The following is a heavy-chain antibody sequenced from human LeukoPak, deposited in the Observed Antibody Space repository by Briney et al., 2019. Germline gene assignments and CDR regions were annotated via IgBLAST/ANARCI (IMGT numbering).Heavy chain of an antibody. CDR1: GYTFSNYG. CDR3: AIASSDSYPEYFHH. D-gene: IGHD6-19*01. CDR2: ISGYNGNT. J-gene: IGHJ1*01. V-gene: IGHV1-18*01. Sequence: ASVKVSCKASGYTFSNYGISWVRQAPGQGLEWMGWISGYNGNTNYAQKFQDRVTMTIDTSTSTAYLELRGLTSDDTAVYYCAIASSDSYPEYFHHWGQGTLVTVSS.